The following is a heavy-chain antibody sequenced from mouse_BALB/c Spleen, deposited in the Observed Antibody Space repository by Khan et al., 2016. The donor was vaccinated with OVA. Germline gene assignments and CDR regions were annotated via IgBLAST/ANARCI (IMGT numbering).Heavy chain of an antibody. V-gene: IGHV1-4*01. CDR2: INPSNGYT. CDR3: VRDGAYHRNDGWFAY. J-gene: IGHJ3*01. D-gene: IGHD2-14*01. Sequence: QMQLEESGAELARPGASVKMSCKASGYTFTSYTIHWIKLRPGQGLEWIGFINPSNGYTNYNQKFKDKATLTADKSSNTVYMQLSSLTSDDSAVYNCVRDGAYHRNDGWFAYWGQGTLVTVSA. CDR1: GYTFTSYT.